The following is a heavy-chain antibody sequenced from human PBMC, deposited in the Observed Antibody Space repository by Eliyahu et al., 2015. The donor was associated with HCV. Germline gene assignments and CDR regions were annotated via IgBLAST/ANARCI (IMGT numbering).Heavy chain of an antibody. CDR1: SDYY. D-gene: IGHD2-2*02. V-gene: IGHV3-11*01. Sequence: SDYYMSWIRQAPGKGLEWVSYISSSGSTIYYADSVKGRFTISRDNAKNSLYLQMNSLRAEDTAVYYCAREPGYCSSTSCYSDVWGQGTTVTVSS. J-gene: IGHJ6*02. CDR2: ISSSGSTI. CDR3: AREPGYCSSTSCYSDV.